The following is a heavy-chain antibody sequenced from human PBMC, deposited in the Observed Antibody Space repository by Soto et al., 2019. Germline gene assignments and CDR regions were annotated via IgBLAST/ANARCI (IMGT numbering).Heavy chain of an antibody. V-gene: IGHV4-39*01. D-gene: IGHD6-13*01. CDR1: GGSISSSSYY. CDR2: IYYSGST. J-gene: IGHJ5*02. Sequence: PSETLSLTCTVSGGSISSSSYYWGWIRQPPGKGLEWIGSIYYSGSTYYNPSLKSPVTISVDTSKNQFSLKLSSVTAADTAVYYCARLKNPLSWIQVDPWGQGTLVTVSS. CDR3: ARLKNPLSWIQVDP.